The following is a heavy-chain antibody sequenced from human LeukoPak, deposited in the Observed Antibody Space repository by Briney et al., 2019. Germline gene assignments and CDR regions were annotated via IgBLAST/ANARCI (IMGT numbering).Heavy chain of an antibody. CDR2: ITASDTTK. CDR1: GLSFSSYN. J-gene: IGHJ5*02. Sequence: GGSLRLSCSASGLSFSSYNMNWVRQAPGKGPEWVAYITASDTTKYYADSVKGRFTISRDNAKKSLFLQMNSLSPEDTAVYYCVAASAFSSSWRSWGQGTVVTVSS. D-gene: IGHD6-13*01. CDR3: VAASAFSSSWRS. V-gene: IGHV3-48*01.